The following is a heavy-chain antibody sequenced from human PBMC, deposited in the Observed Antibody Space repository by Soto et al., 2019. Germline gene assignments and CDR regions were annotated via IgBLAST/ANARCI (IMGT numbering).Heavy chain of an antibody. CDR2: IIPILGIA. CDR1: GGTFSSYA. J-gene: IGHJ6*02. V-gene: IGHV1-69*10. D-gene: IGHD1-1*01. CDR3: ARGVNWNDYYYYGMDV. Sequence: ASVKVSCKASGGTFSSYAISWVRQAPGQGLEWMGGIIPILGIANYAQKFQGSVTITADKSTSTAYMELSSLRAEDTAVYYGARGVNWNDYYYYGMDVWGQGTTVTVSS.